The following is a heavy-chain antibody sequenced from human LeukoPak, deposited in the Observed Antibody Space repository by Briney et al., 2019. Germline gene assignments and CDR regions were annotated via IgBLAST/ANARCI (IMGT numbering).Heavy chain of an antibody. CDR2: IIPIFGTA. D-gene: IGHD2-21*02. CDR1: GGTFSSYA. V-gene: IGHV1-69*05. CDR3: ASPYCGGDCSNLIALYYFDY. J-gene: IGHJ4*02. Sequence: SVKVSCXASGGTFSSYAISWVRQAPGQGLEWMGGIIPIFGTANYAQKFQGRVTITTDESTSTAYMELSSLRSEDTAVYYCASPYCGGDCSNLIALYYFDYWGQGTLVTVSS.